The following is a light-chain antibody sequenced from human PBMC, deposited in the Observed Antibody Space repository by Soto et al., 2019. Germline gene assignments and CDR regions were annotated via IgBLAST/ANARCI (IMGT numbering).Light chain of an antibody. V-gene: IGKV1-5*03. CDR1: QSISSW. CDR3: QQYKHYSEAT. Sequence: DIQMTQSPSTLSASVGDRVTNTCRASQSISSWLAWYQQKPGKAPKVLIHKASDLENGVPSRFSGSGSGTEFTLTISSLQPDDLGTYYCQQYKHYSEATFGQGTK. CDR2: KAS. J-gene: IGKJ2*01.